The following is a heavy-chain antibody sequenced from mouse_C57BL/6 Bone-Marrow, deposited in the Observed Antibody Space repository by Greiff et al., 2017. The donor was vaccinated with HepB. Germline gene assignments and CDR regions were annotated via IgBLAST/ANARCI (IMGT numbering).Heavy chain of an antibody. J-gene: IGHJ1*03. V-gene: IGHV2-2*01. CDR3: ARNWYGSSYDSYFDV. Sequence: VHLVESGPGLVQPSQSLSITCTVSGFSLTSYGVHWVRQSPGKGLEWLGVIWSGGSTDYNAAFISRLSISKDNSKSQVFFKMNSLQADDTAIYYCARNWYGSSYDSYFDVWGTGTTVTVSS. CDR1: GFSLTSYG. D-gene: IGHD1-1*01. CDR2: IWSGGST.